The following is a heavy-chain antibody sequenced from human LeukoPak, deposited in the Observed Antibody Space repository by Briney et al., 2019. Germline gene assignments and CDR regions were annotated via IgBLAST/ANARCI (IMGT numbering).Heavy chain of an antibody. CDR1: GFTFSSYG. CDR3: AKDGSGGGWKWFDP. J-gene: IGHJ5*02. D-gene: IGHD2-15*01. V-gene: IGHV3-33*06. CDR2: IWYDGSNK. Sequence: GRSLRLSCAASGFTFSSYGFHWVRKAPGKGLECVAVIWYDGSNKYYADSVKGRFTISRDSSKNTLYLQMNSLRAEDTAVYYCAKDGSGGGWKWFDPWGQGTLVTVSS.